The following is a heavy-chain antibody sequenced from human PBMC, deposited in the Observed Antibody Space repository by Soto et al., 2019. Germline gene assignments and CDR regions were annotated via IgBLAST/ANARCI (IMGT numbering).Heavy chain of an antibody. J-gene: IGHJ6*02. Sequence: PGGSLRLSCAASGFTFSNAWMSWVRRAPGKGLEWVGRIKSKTDGGTTDYAAPVKGRFTISRDDSKNTLYLQMNSLKTEGTAVYYCTTRNIAWFRELVHYYYYGMDVWGQGTKATVSS. V-gene: IGHV3-15*01. CDR3: TTRNIAWFRELVHYYYYGMDV. CDR2: IKSKTDGGTT. CDR1: GFTFSNAW. D-gene: IGHD3-10*01.